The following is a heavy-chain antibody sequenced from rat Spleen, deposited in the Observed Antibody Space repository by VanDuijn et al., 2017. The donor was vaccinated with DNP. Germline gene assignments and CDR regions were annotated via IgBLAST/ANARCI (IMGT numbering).Heavy chain of an antibody. CDR1: GFTFSNYG. Sequence: EVKLVESGGGLVQPGRSLKLSCAASGFTFSNYGMAWVRQAPTKGREWVASISASGGSTAYRDSLKGRFTIPRDTAKSNLYLEMDSLRSEDTSTYYCTTYFERGYWGQGVMVTVSS. J-gene: IGHJ2*01. CDR2: ISASGGST. V-gene: IGHV5-27*01. D-gene: IGHD1-11*01. CDR3: TTYFERGY.